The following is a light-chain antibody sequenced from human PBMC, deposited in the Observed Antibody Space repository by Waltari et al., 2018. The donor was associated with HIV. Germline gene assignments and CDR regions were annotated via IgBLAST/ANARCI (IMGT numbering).Light chain of an antibody. Sequence: QSALTQPASVSGSPGQSITIPCAGTSSDVGNYNLVSWYQQHPGKAPKLMIYEVSKRPSGVSNRFSGSKSGNTASLTISGLQAEDEADYYCCSYAGTSTYVVFGGGTKLTVL. V-gene: IGLV2-23*02. J-gene: IGLJ2*01. CDR1: SSDVGNYNL. CDR3: CSYAGTSTYVV. CDR2: EVS.